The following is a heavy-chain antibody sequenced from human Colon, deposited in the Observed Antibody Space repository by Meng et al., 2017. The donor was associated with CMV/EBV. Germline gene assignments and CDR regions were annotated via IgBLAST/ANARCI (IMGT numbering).Heavy chain of an antibody. Sequence: ASVKVSCKASGNTFNGYYLHWVRQAPGQGLEWMGWINPNTGDTNYVRKFQGRVTITAAYMELSGLRSGDTAVYYCARGGVVYGIEVLIPNDVFALWGQGTKVTVSS. J-gene: IGHJ3*01. CDR1: GNTFNGYY. D-gene: IGHD2/OR15-2a*01. V-gene: IGHV1-2*02. CDR2: INPNTGDT. CDR3: ARGGVVYGIEVLIPNDVFAL.